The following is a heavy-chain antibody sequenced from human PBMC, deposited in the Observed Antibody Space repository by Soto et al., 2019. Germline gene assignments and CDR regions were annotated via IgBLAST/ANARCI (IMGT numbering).Heavy chain of an antibody. CDR3: ARSQKAFDP. Sequence: PSETLSLTCAVSGGSISSSSYYCAWILQPPGKGLEWIGSVHYSGSTYYNPSLKSRVTMSVDTSKNQFSLRLRSVTAADTAVYYCARSQKAFDPWGQGTLVTVSS. CDR2: VHYSGST. V-gene: IGHV4-39*01. CDR1: GGSISSSSYY. J-gene: IGHJ5*02.